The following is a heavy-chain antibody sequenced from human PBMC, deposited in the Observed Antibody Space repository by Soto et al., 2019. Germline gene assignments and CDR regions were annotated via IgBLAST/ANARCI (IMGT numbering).Heavy chain of an antibody. CDR1: GGSISSYY. Sequence: SETLSLTCTVSGGSISSYYWSWIRQPPGKGLEWIGYIYYSGGTNYNPSLKSRVTISVDTSKNQFSLKLSSVTAVDTAVYYCARDKSGMDVWGQGTTVTVSS. V-gene: IGHV4-59*01. J-gene: IGHJ6*02. CDR2: IYYSGGT. CDR3: ARDKSGMDV.